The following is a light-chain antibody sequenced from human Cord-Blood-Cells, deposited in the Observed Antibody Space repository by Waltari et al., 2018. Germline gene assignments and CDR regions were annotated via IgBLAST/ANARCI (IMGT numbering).Light chain of an antibody. V-gene: IGLV2-14*01. CDR1: SRDVGGSNY. Sequence: QSALTQPASVSGSPGQSITLSCTGTSRDVGGSNYVPCYQQHPGKAPNLMTDDVSNRPSGVANRFSGSKSGNTASLTISGLQAEDEADDYCSSYTSSSTLVVFGGGTKLTVL. CDR2: DVS. CDR3: SSYTSSSTLVV. J-gene: IGLJ2*01.